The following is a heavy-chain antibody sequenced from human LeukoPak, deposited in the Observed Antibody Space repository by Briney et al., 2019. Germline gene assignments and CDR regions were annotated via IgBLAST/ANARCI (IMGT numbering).Heavy chain of an antibody. Sequence: GGSLRLSRTASGFPFSNYSMNWVRQAPGKGLEWVSSISGRRIYIYSTDPVKGRLRLSRDNAKKSLYLQMNSLRAEDTAVYFCARVVGFSYYFDSWGQGTLVTVSS. CDR2: ISGRRIYI. CDR1: GFPFSNYS. V-gene: IGHV3-21*01. CDR3: ARVVGFSYYFDS. D-gene: IGHD2-15*01. J-gene: IGHJ4*02.